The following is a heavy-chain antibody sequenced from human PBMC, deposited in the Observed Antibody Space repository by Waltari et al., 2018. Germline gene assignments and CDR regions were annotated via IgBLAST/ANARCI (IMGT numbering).Heavy chain of an antibody. Sequence: QVQLVQSGAEVKKPGASVKVSCKASGYTFTTYGISWVRQAPGQGLEWMGWISAYNGDTTYAQRLQGRVTMTTDTSTNTAYMELRSLRAEDTAVYYCARGGYSYGYDYYGMDVWGQGTTVTVSS. V-gene: IGHV1-18*01. D-gene: IGHD5-18*01. J-gene: IGHJ6*02. CDR1: GYTFTTYG. CDR2: ISAYNGDT. CDR3: ARGGYSYGYDYYGMDV.